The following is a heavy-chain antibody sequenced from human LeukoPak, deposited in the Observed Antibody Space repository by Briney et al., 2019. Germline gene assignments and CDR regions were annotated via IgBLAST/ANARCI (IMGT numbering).Heavy chain of an antibody. J-gene: IGHJ4*02. CDR1: GYTFTSYG. CDR2: ISAYNGNT. Sequence: ASVKVSCKASGYTFTSYGISWVRQAPGQGLEWMGWISAYNGNTNYAQKLQGRVTMTTDTSTSTAYMELRSLRSDDTAVYYCARDPSGIAVALYYFDYWGQGTLVTVSS. CDR3: ARDPSGIAVALYYFDY. D-gene: IGHD6-19*01. V-gene: IGHV1-18*01.